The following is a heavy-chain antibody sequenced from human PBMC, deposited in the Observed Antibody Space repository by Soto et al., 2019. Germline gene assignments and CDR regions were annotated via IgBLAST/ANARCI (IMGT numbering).Heavy chain of an antibody. D-gene: IGHD3-3*01. Sequence: GGSLRLSCAASGFTFSNAWMSWVRQAPGKGLEWVGRIKSKTDGGTTDYAAPMKGRFTISRDDSKNTLYLQMNSLKTEDTAVYYCTAQITPPYYDFWSGYSDYWGQGTLVTVSS. J-gene: IGHJ4*02. V-gene: IGHV3-15*01. CDR2: IKSKTDGGTT. CDR1: GFTFSNAW. CDR3: TAQITPPYYDFWSGYSDY.